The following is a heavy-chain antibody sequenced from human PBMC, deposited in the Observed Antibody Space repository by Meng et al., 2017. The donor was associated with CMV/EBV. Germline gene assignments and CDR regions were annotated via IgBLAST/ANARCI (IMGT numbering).Heavy chain of an antibody. Sequence: GESLKISCAASEFTFSSFGMHWVRQPPGKGLEWVAFIRYDGSNKKYGDSVKGRFTISRDNSKNTLYLQMNSLRAEDTAVYYCARALCGGDCYSYYYYYGMDVWGQGTTVTVSS. V-gene: IGHV3-30*02. CDR1: EFTFSSFG. D-gene: IGHD2-21*01. CDR2: IRYDGSNK. J-gene: IGHJ6*02. CDR3: ARALCGGDCYSYYYYYGMDV.